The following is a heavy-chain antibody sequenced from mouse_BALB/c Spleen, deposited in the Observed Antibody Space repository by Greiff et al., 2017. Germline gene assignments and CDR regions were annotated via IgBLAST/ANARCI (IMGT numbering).Heavy chain of an antibody. V-gene: IGHV8-12*01. CDR2: IYWDDDK. CDR1: GFSLSTSGMG. CDR3: ARRDSSGYVGY. Sequence: QVTLKVSGPGILQPSQTLSLTCSFSGFSLSTSGMGVSWIRQPSGKGLEWLAHIYWDDDKRYNPSLKSRLTISKDTSRNQVFLKITSVDTADTATYYCARRDSSGYVGYWGQGTTLTVSS. J-gene: IGHJ2*01. D-gene: IGHD3-1*01.